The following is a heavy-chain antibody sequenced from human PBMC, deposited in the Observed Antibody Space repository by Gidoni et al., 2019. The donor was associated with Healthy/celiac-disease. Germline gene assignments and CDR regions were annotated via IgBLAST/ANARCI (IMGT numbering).Heavy chain of an antibody. Sequence: EVQLLESGGGLVQPGGSLRLSCAASGFTFSSYAMSWVRPAPGKGLEWVSAISGSGGSTYYADSVKGRFTISRDNSKNTLYLQMNSLRAEDTAVYYCAKALPQQLVQFAEIDYWGQGTLVTVSS. J-gene: IGHJ4*02. CDR3: AKALPQQLVQFAEIDY. CDR2: ISGSGGST. V-gene: IGHV3-23*01. CDR1: GFTFSSYA. D-gene: IGHD6-13*01.